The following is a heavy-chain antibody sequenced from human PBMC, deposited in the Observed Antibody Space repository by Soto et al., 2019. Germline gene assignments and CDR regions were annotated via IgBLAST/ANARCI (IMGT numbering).Heavy chain of an antibody. D-gene: IGHD3-10*01. CDR2: IYYSGST. J-gene: IGHJ3*02. V-gene: IGHV4-59*08. CDR3: ARDPNYYGSGSMAFDI. CDR1: GGSISSYY. Sequence: ETLSLTCTVSGGSISSYYWSWIRQTPGKGLEWIGYIYYSGSTNYNPSLKSRVTISVDTSKNQFSLKLSSVTAADTAVYYCARDPNYYGSGSMAFDIWGQGTMVTVSS.